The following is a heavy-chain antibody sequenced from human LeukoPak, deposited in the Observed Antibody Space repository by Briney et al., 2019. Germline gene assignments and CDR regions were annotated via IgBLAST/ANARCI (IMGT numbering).Heavy chain of an antibody. CDR2: INSDGSST. CDR1: GFTFSSYW. CDR3: ARATGSYYSLGY. D-gene: IGHD1-26*01. Sequence: QPGGSLRLSCAASGFTFSSYWMHWVRHAPGKGLGWVSRINSDGSSTSYADSVKGRFTVSRDNAKNTLYLQMNSLRAEDTAVYYCARATGSYYSLGYWGQGTLVTVSS. J-gene: IGHJ4*02. V-gene: IGHV3-74*01.